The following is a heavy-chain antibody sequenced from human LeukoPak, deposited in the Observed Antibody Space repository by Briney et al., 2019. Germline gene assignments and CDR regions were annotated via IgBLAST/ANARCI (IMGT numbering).Heavy chain of an antibody. CDR1: GYSISSGYY. V-gene: IGHV4-38-2*02. CDR3: ARDGSGTGYYTYY. Sequence: SETLSLTCTVSGYSISSGYYWGWIRQPPGKGLEWIGSMYHSGNTHYNPSLKSRVAISVDTSKNQFSLKLWSVTAADTAVYYCARDGSGTGYYTYYWGQGTLVTVSS. D-gene: IGHD3-22*01. J-gene: IGHJ4*02. CDR2: MYHSGNT.